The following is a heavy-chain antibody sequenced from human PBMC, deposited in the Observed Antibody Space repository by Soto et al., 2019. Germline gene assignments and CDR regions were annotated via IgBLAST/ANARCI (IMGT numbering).Heavy chain of an antibody. D-gene: IGHD2-2*01. Sequence: PGGSLRLSCAASGFTFSSYAMSWVRQAPGKGLEWVSAISGSGGSTYYADSVKGRFTISRDNSKNTLYLQMNSLRAEDTAVYYCGKDTLVVVPDVMWGQTHDWFDPWGQGNLVNVS. CDR1: GFTFSSYA. CDR2: ISGSGGST. CDR3: GKDTLVVVPDVMWGQTHDWFDP. V-gene: IGHV3-23*01. J-gene: IGHJ5*02.